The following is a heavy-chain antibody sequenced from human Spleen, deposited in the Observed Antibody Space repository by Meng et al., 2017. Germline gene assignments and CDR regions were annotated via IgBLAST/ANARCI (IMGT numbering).Heavy chain of an antibody. Sequence: GESLKISCAASGFIFSSYEMHWVRQAPGKGLEWVSYISSSGSTIYNADSVKGRFTISRDNAKNSLYLQMNSLRAEDTAVYYCARVLRYFDFYYGMDVWGQGTTVTVSS. CDR3: ARVLRYFDFYYGMDV. CDR1: GFIFSSYE. CDR2: ISSSGSTI. V-gene: IGHV3-48*03. J-gene: IGHJ6*02. D-gene: IGHD3-9*01.